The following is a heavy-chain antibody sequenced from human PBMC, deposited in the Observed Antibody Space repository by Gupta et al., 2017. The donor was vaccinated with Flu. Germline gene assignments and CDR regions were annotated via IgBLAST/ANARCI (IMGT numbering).Heavy chain of an antibody. J-gene: IGHJ6*02. CDR3: AKDRGQRFYYYGMDV. Sequence: QVRLVESGGGVVEPGRSLRLSCAASGLTFTSHGLAPVPQAPGKGLEWLAVISYDGSDKYYADSVKGRFTISRDKSKNTLYLQMSSLRAEDTAVYYCAKDRGQRFYYYGMDVWGQGTTVTVSS. CDR1: GLTFTSHG. CDR2: ISYDGSDK. V-gene: IGHV3-30*18.